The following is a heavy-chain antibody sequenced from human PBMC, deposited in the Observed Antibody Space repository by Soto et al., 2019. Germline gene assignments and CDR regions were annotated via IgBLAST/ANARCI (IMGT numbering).Heavy chain of an antibody. CDR3: ARSRNVAEFNDYGGNYHGFDI. J-gene: IGHJ3*02. Sequence: QVQLEQSGAEVKQAGSSVKVSCKAVGGSVNSHDISWVRQAPGQGLEWMGGIIPMFGTPTYAQKFQAGVTISAEESTSTVYLDLSSLRFEDTAVYYCARSRNVAEFNDYGGNYHGFDIWGQGTMVTVSS. V-gene: IGHV1-69*01. CDR2: IIPMFGTP. CDR1: GGSVNSHD. D-gene: IGHD4-17*01.